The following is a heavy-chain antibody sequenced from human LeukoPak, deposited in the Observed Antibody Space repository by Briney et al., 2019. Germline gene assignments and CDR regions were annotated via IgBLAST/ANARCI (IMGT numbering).Heavy chain of an antibody. CDR1: GFTVSSNY. Sequence: GGSLRLSCAASGFTVSSNYMSWVRQAPGKGLEWVSVIYSGGSTYYADSVKGRFTISRDNAKNSLYLQMTSLRAEDTAVYYCARDVPLHCSSTSCYTGLDYWGQGTLVTVSS. CDR3: ARDVPLHCSSTSCYTGLDY. J-gene: IGHJ4*02. V-gene: IGHV3-53*01. CDR2: IYSGGST. D-gene: IGHD2-2*02.